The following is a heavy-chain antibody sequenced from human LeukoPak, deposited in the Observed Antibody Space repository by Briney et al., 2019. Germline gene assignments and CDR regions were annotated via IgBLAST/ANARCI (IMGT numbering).Heavy chain of an antibody. V-gene: IGHV3-21*04. J-gene: IGHJ6*03. Sequence: GGSLRLSCAASGFTSSSYSMNWVRQAPGKGLEWVSSISSSSSYIYYADSVKGRFTISRDNAKNSVYLKMNSLRAEDTAVYYCARATRSKKNRLRSYYYYYMDVWGKGTTVTVSS. D-gene: IGHD4-17*01. CDR1: GFTSSSYS. CDR2: ISSSSSYI. CDR3: ARATRSKKNRLRSYYYYYMDV.